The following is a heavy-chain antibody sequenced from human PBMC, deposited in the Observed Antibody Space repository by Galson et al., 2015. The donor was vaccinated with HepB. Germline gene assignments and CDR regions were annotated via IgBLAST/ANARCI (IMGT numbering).Heavy chain of an antibody. V-gene: IGHV3-11*01. Sequence: SLRLSCAASGFTFSDYYMSWIRQAPGKGLEWVSYISSSGTTKHYADSVKGRFTISRDNAKNSLYLQMNSLRAEDTAVYYCARRIFGVVNWFDPWGQGTLVTVSS. CDR3: ARRIFGVVNWFDP. CDR2: ISSSGTTK. CDR1: GFTFSDYY. D-gene: IGHD3-3*01. J-gene: IGHJ5*02.